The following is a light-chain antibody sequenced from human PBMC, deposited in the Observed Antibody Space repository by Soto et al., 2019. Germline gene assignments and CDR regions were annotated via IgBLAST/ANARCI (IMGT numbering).Light chain of an antibody. Sequence: DIQMTESPSSLDASIGRRVTITCRASQGINSFLAWYQQKPGKVTKILIYAAYTLQSGVQYRFRGSGSGTDFTLTISSLQPEDFATYYCHQYNTYPLTFGHGTRLEIK. J-gene: IGKJ5*01. CDR2: AAY. V-gene: IGKV1-27*01. CDR3: HQYNTYPLT. CDR1: QGINSF.